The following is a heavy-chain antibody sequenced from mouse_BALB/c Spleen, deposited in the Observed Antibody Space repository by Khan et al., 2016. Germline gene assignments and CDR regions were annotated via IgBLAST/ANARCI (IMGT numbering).Heavy chain of an antibody. CDR2: IDPANGNT. V-gene: IGHV14-3*02. CDR1: GFNIKDTY. Sequence: VQLQQAGAELVKPGASVKLSCTASGFNIKDTYMHWVKQRPEQGLEWIGRIDPANGNTKYDPKFQGKATITADTSSNTAYLQLSSLTSEDTAVYYCARSRYDCAVGFADWGQGTLVTVSA. J-gene: IGHJ3*01. CDR3: ARSRYDCAVGFAD. D-gene: IGHD3-2*02.